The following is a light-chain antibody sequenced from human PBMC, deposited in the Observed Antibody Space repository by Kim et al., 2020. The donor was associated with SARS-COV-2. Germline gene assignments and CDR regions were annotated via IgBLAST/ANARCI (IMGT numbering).Light chain of an antibody. CDR1: SSDIGAYEN. V-gene: IGLV2-8*01. J-gene: IGLJ1*01. Sequence: PGQSVTISCTGSSSDIGAYENVSWYQQHPGKAPKLLISEVTKRSSWVPDRFSGSMSGNTASLTVSGLQVEYEADYYCCSYARTSYVFGTGTKVTVL. CDR2: EVT. CDR3: CSYARTSYV.